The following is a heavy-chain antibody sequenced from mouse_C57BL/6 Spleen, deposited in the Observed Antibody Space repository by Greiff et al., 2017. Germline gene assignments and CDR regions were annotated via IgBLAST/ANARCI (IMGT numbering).Heavy chain of an antibody. D-gene: IGHD1-1*01. CDR3: ARDQRDYYGSSLYYFDY. J-gene: IGHJ2*01. V-gene: IGHV5-4*01. CDR1: GFTFSSYA. Sequence: EVQLVESGGGLVKPGGSLKLSCAASGFTFSSYAMSWVRQTPEKRLEWVATISDGGSYTYSPDTVQGRFTICRDNAKNNLYLQMSHLKSEDTAMYYCARDQRDYYGSSLYYFDYWGQGTTLTVSS. CDR2: ISDGGSYT.